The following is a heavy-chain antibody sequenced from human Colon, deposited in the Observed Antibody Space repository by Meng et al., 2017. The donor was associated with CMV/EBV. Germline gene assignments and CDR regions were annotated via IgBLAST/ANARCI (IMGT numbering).Heavy chain of an antibody. CDR2: INPNSGGT. CDR1: TFTGYY. V-gene: IGHV1-2*02. Sequence: TFTGYYMHWVRPAPGQGLEWMGWINPNSGGTNYAQKFQGRVTMTRDTSISTAYMELSRLRSDDTAVYYCARPHRYCSSTSCYTRFDYWGQGTLVTVSS. D-gene: IGHD2-2*02. CDR3: ARPHRYCSSTSCYTRFDY. J-gene: IGHJ4*02.